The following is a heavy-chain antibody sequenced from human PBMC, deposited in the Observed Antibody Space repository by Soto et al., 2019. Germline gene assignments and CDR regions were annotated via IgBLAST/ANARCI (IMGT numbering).Heavy chain of an antibody. CDR1: GFIADDYA. CDR3: AKDMKWGGMTTIHYFDS. V-gene: IGHV3-9*02. J-gene: IGHJ4*02. CDR2: ISSNSETT. Sequence: EMQLVESGGGLVQPSRSLRLSCVGSGFIADDYAMHWVRQPPGKGLEWVSGISSNSETTNYADSVKGRFTISRDNEKNSLFLQMNSLRPEDTALDYCAKDMKWGGMTTIHYFDSWGQGTLVTVSS. D-gene: IGHD4-17*01.